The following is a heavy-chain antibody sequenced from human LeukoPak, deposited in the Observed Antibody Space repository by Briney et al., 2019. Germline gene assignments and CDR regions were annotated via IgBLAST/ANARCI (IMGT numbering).Heavy chain of an antibody. J-gene: IGHJ6*03. CDR3: ARLDIVVVPAAISYYMDV. V-gene: IGHV4-4*09. D-gene: IGHD2-2*02. CDR2: IYTSGST. Sequence: SETLTLTCTVAGGSISSYYWSWIRQPPGKGLEWIGYIYTSGSTNYNPSLKSRVTISVDTSKNQFSLKLSSVTAADTAVYYCARLDIVVVPAAISYYMDVWGKGTTVTVSS. CDR1: GGSISSYY.